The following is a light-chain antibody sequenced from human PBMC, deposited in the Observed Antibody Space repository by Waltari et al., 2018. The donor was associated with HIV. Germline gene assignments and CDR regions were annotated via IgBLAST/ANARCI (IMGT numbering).Light chain of an antibody. CDR1: SSDGGGYNY. Sequence: QSALTQPASVSGSPGQSTTISCTGTSSDGGGYNYVSWYQQHPGKAPKLMIYDVRNRPSGVSNRFPGSKSDNTASLTISGLRAEDEADYYCSSYTSSSTWVFGGGTKLTVL. J-gene: IGLJ3*02. CDR3: SSYTSSSTWV. V-gene: IGLV2-14*01. CDR2: DVR.